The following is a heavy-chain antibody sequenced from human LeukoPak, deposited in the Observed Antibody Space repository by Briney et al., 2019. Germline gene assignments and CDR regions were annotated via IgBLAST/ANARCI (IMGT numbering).Heavy chain of an antibody. J-gene: IGHJ4*02. D-gene: IGHD1-26*01. V-gene: IGHV1-2*02. Sequence: ASVKVSCKASGYTFTGYYMHWVRQAPGQGLEWMGWINPNSGGTNYAQKVQGRVTMTRDTSISTAYMELSRLRSDDTAVYYCARDPGGGSKDPADYWGQGTLVTVSS. CDR3: ARDPGGGSKDPADY. CDR1: GYTFTGYY. CDR2: INPNSGGT.